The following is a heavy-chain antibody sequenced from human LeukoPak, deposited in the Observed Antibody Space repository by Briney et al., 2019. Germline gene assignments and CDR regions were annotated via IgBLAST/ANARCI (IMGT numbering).Heavy chain of an antibody. CDR2: IYYSGST. J-gene: IGHJ4*02. CDR3: ARPRDYGGNPIDY. CDR1: GGSISSYY. V-gene: IGHV4-59*08. Sequence: PSETLSLTCTVSGGSISSYYWSWIRQPPGKGLEWIGYIYYSGSTNYNPSLKSRVTISVDTSKNQFSLKLSSVTAADTAVYYCARPRDYGGNPIDYWGQGTLVTVSS. D-gene: IGHD4-23*01.